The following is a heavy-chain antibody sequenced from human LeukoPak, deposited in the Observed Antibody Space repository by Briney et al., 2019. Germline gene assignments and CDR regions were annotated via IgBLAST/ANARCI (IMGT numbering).Heavy chain of an antibody. J-gene: IGHJ4*02. D-gene: IGHD3-10*01. Sequence: GGSLSLSCAASGFTFSSYTMNWVRQAPGKGLEWISYISTSSSTIYYADSVKGRFTISRDNAKDLLYLHMNSLRDEDTAVYYCATDRWFGFDHWGQGTLVTVSS. CDR3: ATDRWFGFDH. V-gene: IGHV3-48*02. CDR2: ISTSSSTI. CDR1: GFTFSSYT.